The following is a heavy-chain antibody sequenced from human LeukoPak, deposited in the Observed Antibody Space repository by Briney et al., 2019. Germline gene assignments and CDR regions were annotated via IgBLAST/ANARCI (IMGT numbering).Heavy chain of an antibody. CDR3: AREGAAAGLGHFDY. Sequence: ASVKVSCKASGYTFTGYYMHWVRQAPGQGLEWMGWINPNSGGTNYAQKFQGRVTMTRDTSISTAYMELSRLRSDDTAVYYCAREGAAAGLGHFDYWGQGTLVTVSS. J-gene: IGHJ4*02. CDR1: GYTFTGYY. V-gene: IGHV1-2*02. CDR2: INPNSGGT. D-gene: IGHD6-13*01.